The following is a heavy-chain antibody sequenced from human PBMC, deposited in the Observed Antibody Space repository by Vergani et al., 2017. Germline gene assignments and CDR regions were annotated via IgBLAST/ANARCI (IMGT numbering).Heavy chain of an antibody. V-gene: IGHV3-23*04. Sequence: EVQLVESGGGVVRPGGSLRLSCAASGFTFDDYGMSWVRQTPGKGLWWVSTVTYNVGTTYYADSVKGRFTISRDISMNTLYLHMNSLRAEDTAVYYCTKDSMVATGFIYYFDSWGQGTLVTVSS. D-gene: IGHD5-12*01. CDR2: VTYNVGTT. CDR3: TKDSMVATGFIYYFDS. J-gene: IGHJ4*02. CDR1: GFTFDDYG.